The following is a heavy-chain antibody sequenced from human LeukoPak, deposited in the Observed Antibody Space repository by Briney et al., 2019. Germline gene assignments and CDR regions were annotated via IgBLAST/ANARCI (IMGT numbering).Heavy chain of an antibody. Sequence: GGSLRLSCAASGFTFNTYGMAWVRQAPGKGLEWVSSISESSNYIFYPDSLKGRFTISRDNAKNSLYLQMYSLRAEDTAVYYCARVKREDWDSQFLERSYPYYYDDMDVWGQGTTVTVSS. V-gene: IGHV3-21*01. D-gene: IGHD3-3*01. J-gene: IGHJ6*02. CDR2: ISESSNYI. CDR1: GFTFNTYG. CDR3: ARVKREDWDSQFLERSYPYYYDDMDV.